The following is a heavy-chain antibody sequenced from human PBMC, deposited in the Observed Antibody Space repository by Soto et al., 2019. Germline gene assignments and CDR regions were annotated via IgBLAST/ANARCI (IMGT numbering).Heavy chain of an antibody. D-gene: IGHD2-2*01. CDR3: AKDRGDCSSTSCYWYDAFDI. V-gene: IGHV3-7*03. CDR2: IRQDGSEK. CDR1: GFTFSSYW. J-gene: IGHJ3*02. Sequence: GGSLRLSCAASGFTFSSYWMSWVRQAPGKGLEWVATIRQDGSEKHCADSVKGRFTISRDNSKNTLYLQMNSLRAGDTAVYYCAKDRGDCSSTSCYWYDAFDIWGQGTMVTVSS.